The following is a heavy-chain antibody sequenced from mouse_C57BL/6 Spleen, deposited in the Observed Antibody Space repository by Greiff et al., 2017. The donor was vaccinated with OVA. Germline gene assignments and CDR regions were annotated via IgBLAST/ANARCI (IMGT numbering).Heavy chain of an antibody. J-gene: IGHJ2*01. V-gene: IGHV1-39*01. Sequence: LEESGPELVKPGASVKISCKASGYSFTDYNMNWVKQSNGKSLEWIGVINPNYGTTSYNQKFKGKATLTVDQSSSTAYMQLNSLTSEDSAVYYGARGLLGLGWYFDDWGKGTTLTVSS. CDR1: GYSFTDYN. CDR3: ARGLLGLGWYFDD. D-gene: IGHD4-1*01. CDR2: INPNYGTT.